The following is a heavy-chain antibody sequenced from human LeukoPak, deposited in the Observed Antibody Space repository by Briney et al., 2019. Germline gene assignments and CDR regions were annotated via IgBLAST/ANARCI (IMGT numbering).Heavy chain of an antibody. Sequence: GGSLRLFCAASGFTFSSYAMSWVRQAPGKGLEWVSAISGSGGSTYYADSVKDRFTISRDNSKNTLYLQMNSLRAEDTAVYYCAKVDNQDGDPYDYWGQGTLVTVSS. V-gene: IGHV3-23*01. CDR1: GFTFSSYA. D-gene: IGHD4-17*01. CDR3: AKVDNQDGDPYDY. J-gene: IGHJ4*02. CDR2: ISGSGGST.